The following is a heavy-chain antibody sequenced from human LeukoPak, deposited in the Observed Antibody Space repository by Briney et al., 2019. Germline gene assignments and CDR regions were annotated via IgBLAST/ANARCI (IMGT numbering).Heavy chain of an antibody. CDR2: INHSGST. CDR1: GGSFSGYY. Sequence: SETLSLTCAVYGGSFSGYYWSWIRQPPGKGLEWIGEINHSGSTNYNPSLKSRVTISVDTSKNQISLKLSSVTAADTAIYYCARAPERWYSYGSYTYHYIDVWGRGTTVTVSS. J-gene: IGHJ6*03. D-gene: IGHD3-10*01. V-gene: IGHV4-34*01. CDR3: ARAPERWYSYGSYTYHYIDV.